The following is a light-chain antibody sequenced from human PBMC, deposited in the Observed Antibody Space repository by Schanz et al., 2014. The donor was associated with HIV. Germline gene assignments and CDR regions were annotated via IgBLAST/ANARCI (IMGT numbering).Light chain of an antibody. Sequence: QSALAQPASVSGSPGQSITISCSGTSSDIGANNFVSWYQQQPGKAPKLLVYDVTYRPSGVSNRFSGSKSGNTASLTISGLQAADEAVYYCSSYTSSTTVVFGGGTKLTVL. J-gene: IGLJ2*01. CDR1: SSDIGANNF. V-gene: IGLV2-14*03. CDR2: DVT. CDR3: SSYTSSTTVV.